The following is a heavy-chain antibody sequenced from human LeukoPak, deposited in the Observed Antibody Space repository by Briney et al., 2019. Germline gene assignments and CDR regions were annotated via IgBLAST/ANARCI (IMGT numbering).Heavy chain of an antibody. J-gene: IGHJ4*02. CDR1: GFTFGDYS. Sequence: GGSLRLSCAASGFTFGDYSMNWVRQAPGKGLEWISYIGGRGDGISYADSVKGRFTVSRDNAKNSLFLQMNRLRGEDTAVYFCARDDYGDYYIDYWGQGTLVTVSS. CDR3: ARDDYGDYYIDY. CDR2: IGGRGDGI. V-gene: IGHV3-48*01. D-gene: IGHD4-17*01.